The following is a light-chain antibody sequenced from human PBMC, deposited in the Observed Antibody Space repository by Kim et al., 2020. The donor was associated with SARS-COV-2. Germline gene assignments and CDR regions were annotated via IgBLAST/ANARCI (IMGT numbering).Light chain of an antibody. Sequence: PEETTPSSGSTRHSGGSDYLAWYHQKPRQAPRLLIDGTSSSATSLPEWFSGSWSGTDFTLTISRLEPEDFAVFYWQQYDTSPWTFGQGTKVDIK. CDR1: HSGGSDY. J-gene: IGKJ1*01. CDR3: QQYDTSPWT. V-gene: IGKV3-20*01. CDR2: GTS.